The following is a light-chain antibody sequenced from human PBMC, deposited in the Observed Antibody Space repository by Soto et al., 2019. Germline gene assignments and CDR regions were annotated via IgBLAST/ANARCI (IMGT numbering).Light chain of an antibody. J-gene: IGLJ1*01. V-gene: IGLV1-40*01. CDR1: SSNIGAGYD. CDR2: GNN. Sequence: QLVLTQPPSVSGAPGQRVTISCTGSSSNIGAGYDVHWYQHLPGTAPKLLIYGNNNRPSGVPDRFAGSKSGTSASLAITGLQAEDEADYYCSSYDSSLSGYVFGSGTKLTVL. CDR3: SSYDSSLSGYV.